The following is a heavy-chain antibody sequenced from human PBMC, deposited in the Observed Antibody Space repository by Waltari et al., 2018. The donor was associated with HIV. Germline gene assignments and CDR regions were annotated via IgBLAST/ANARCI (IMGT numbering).Heavy chain of an antibody. V-gene: IGHV3-49*05. CDR1: GFTFGDYA. CDR3: TRDQAVVVVAAAFDY. Sequence: EVQLVESGGGLVKPGRSLRLSCTASGFTFGDYAMSWFRQAPGKGLEWVGFIRSKSYGGTTEYAASVKGRFTISRDDSKSIAYLQMNSLKTEDTAVYYCTRDQAVVVVAAAFDYWGQGTLVTVSS. J-gene: IGHJ4*02. CDR2: IRSKSYGGTT. D-gene: IGHD2-15*01.